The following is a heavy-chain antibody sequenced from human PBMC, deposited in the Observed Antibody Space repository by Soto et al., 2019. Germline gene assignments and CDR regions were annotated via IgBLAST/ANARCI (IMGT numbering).Heavy chain of an antibody. Sequence: GESLKISCKGSGYSFTSYWISWVRQMPGKGLEWVGRIDPSDSYTNYSPSFQGHVTISADKSISTAYLQWSSLKASDTAMYYCAKGLVRDYYYGMDVWGQGTTVTVSS. J-gene: IGHJ6*02. CDR3: AKGLVRDYYYGMDV. CDR1: GYSFTSYW. CDR2: IDPSDSYT. D-gene: IGHD6-6*01. V-gene: IGHV5-10-1*01.